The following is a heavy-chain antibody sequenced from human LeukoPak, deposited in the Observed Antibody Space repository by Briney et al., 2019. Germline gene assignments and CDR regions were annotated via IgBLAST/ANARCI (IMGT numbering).Heavy chain of an antibody. CDR1: GYNFTNYW. V-gene: IGHV5-51*01. D-gene: IGHD6-13*01. CDR3: ARHSAAAGTNYYYYMDV. J-gene: IGHJ6*03. Sequence: GESLKISCKGSGYNFTNYWIGWARQMPGKGLEWMGIIYPGDSDTTYSPSFQGQVTISADKSISTAYLQWSSLKALDTAMYYCARHSAAAGTNYYYYMDVWGKGTTVTVSS. CDR2: IYPGDSDT.